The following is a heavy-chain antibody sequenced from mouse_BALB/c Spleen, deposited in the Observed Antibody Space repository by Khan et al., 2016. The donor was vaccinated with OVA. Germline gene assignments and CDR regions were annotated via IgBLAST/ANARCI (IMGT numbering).Heavy chain of an antibody. J-gene: IGHJ3*01. D-gene: IGHD2-2*01. CDR1: GYTFTSYW. CDR2: INPSDSDS. V-gene: IGHV1-52*01. CDR3: ARREKYGYDPSWFAY. Sequence: QVQLQQSGAELVRPGASVKLSCKASGYTFTSYWMNWVRQRPRQGLEWIGKINPSDSDSHYNQMFKDKATLTVDKSSGTAYMQLSSLTSEDSAVYYCARREKYGYDPSWFAYWGQGTLVTVSA.